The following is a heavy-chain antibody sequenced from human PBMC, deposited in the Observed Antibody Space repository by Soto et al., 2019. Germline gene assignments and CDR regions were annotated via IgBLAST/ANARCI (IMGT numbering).Heavy chain of an antibody. D-gene: IGHD6-6*01. CDR1: GYSFTSYW. CDR2: IYPGDSDT. CDR3: ATSSIAARPPGDYGMDV. Sequence: GESLKISCQGSGYSFTSYWIGWVRQMPGKGLEWMGIIYPGDSDTRYSPSFQGQVTISADKSISTAYLQWSSLKASDTAMYYCATSSIAARPPGDYGMDVWGQGTTVTVSS. V-gene: IGHV5-51*01. J-gene: IGHJ6*02.